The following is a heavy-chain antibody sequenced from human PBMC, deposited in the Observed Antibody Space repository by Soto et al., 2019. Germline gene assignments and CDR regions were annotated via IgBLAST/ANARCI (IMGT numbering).Heavy chain of an antibody. V-gene: IGHV3-7*01. J-gene: IGHJ5*02. CDR2: IKQDGSEK. CDR1: GFTFSSYW. Sequence: GSLRLSCAASGFTFSSYWMSWVRQAPGKGLEWVANIKQDGSEKYYVDSVKGRFTISRDNAKNSLYLQMNSLRAEDTAVYYCAREVAVAGNWFDPCGQGTRVTVSS. D-gene: IGHD6-19*01. CDR3: AREVAVAGNWFDP.